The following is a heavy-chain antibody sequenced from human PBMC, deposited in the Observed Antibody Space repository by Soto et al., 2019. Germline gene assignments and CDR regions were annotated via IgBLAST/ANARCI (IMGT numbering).Heavy chain of an antibody. D-gene: IGHD3-3*01. V-gene: IGHV3-23*01. Sequence: GGSLRLSCAASGFTFSSYAMSWVRQAPGKGLEWVSAISGSGGSTYYADSGKGRFTISRDNSKNTLYLQMNSLRAEDTAVYYCSKTLRGLFWSAYSYFAFRGQGTPVPVSS. CDR2: ISGSGGST. J-gene: IGHJ4*02. CDR3: SKTLRGLFWSAYSYFAF. CDR1: GFTFSSYA.